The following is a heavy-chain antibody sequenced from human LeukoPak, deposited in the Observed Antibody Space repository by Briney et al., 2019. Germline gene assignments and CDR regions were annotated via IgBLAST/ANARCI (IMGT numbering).Heavy chain of an antibody. CDR2: IYYSGST. CDR3: ARGGEYYYGSGSLNWFDP. CDR1: GGSVSSGSYY. V-gene: IGHV4-61*01. J-gene: IGHJ5*02. D-gene: IGHD3-10*01. Sequence: SETLSLTCTVSGGSVSSGSYYWSWIRQPPGKGLEWIGYIYYSGSTNYNPSLKSRVTISVDTSKNQFSLKLSSVTAADTAVYYCARGGEYYYGSGSLNWFDPWGQGTLVTVSS.